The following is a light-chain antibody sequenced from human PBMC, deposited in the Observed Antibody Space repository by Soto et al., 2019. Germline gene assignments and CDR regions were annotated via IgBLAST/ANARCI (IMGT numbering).Light chain of an antibody. Sequence: QSVLTQPASVSGSPGQSITISCTGTSSDVGGYNYVSWYQQHPGKAPKFLIYEVSNRPSGVSNRFSGSKSGNTASLTISGLQAEDEADYYCSSYTSTHTWVFGGGTKVTVL. CDR1: SSDVGGYNY. V-gene: IGLV2-14*01. J-gene: IGLJ3*02. CDR3: SSYTSTHTWV. CDR2: EVS.